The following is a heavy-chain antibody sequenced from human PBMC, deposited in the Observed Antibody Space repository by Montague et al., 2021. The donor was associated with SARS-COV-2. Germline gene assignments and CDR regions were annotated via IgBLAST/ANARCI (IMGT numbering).Heavy chain of an antibody. J-gene: IGHJ5*01. Sequence: SLRLSCAASGFIFNDYAINWVRQTPGKALEWVSAISGSGGGTYYAESVKGRFTTSRDTSKNTVYLQMNSLRLEDTVLYFCARDHERVGWPLDSWGQGTLVIVSS. D-gene: IGHD2-2*01. CDR3: ARDHERVGWPLDS. CDR2: ISGSGGGT. V-gene: IGHV3-23*01. CDR1: GFIFNDYA.